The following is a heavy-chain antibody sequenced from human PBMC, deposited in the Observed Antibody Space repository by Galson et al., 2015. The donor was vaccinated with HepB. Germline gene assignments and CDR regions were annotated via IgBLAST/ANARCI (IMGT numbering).Heavy chain of an antibody. CDR2: ISYDGSNK. V-gene: IGHV3-30-3*01. CDR3: ARDLPPPEYSGSSLPDY. Sequence: SLRLSCAASGFTVSSYAMHWVRQAPGKGLEWVAVISYDGSNKYYADSVKGRFTISRDNSKNTLYLQMNSLRAEDTAVYYCARDLPPPEYSGSSLPDYWGQGTLVTVSS. D-gene: IGHD1-26*01. J-gene: IGHJ4*02. CDR1: GFTVSSYA.